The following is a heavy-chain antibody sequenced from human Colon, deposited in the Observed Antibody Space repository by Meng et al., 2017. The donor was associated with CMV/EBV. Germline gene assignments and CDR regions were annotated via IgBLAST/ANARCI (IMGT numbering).Heavy chain of an antibody. CDR1: GFTFSNFG. CDR2: TRFDGSNK. J-gene: IGHJ4*02. V-gene: IGHV3-30*02. Sequence: GESLKISCEASGFTFSNFGMHWVRQAPGKGLEWLAFTRFDGSNKNYGDSVKGRFTISRDNSKNTLYLQMNSLRTDDTAMYYCAREMGHKKRIFDYWGQGTLVTVSS. CDR3: AREMGHKKRIFDY. D-gene: IGHD2-15*01.